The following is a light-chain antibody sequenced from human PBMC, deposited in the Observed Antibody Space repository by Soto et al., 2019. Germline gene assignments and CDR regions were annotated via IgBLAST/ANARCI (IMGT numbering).Light chain of an antibody. Sequence: EIVLTQSPATLSLSPGERATLSCRASQSVSNYLAWYQQKPGQAPRLLIYTASNRATGIPATFNGSGSGTDFTLTISSLEPEDFAVYYCQQRSTWPPWTFGQGTKVEIK. J-gene: IGKJ1*01. CDR3: QQRSTWPPWT. V-gene: IGKV3-11*01. CDR2: TAS. CDR1: QSVSNY.